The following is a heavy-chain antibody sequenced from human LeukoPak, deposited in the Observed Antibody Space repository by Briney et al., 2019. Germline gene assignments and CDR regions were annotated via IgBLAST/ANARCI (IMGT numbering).Heavy chain of an antibody. V-gene: IGHV3-23*01. Sequence: GGSLRLSCAASGFTFSSYAMSWVRQAPGKGLEWVSAISGSGGSTYYADSVKGRFTISRDNSKNTLYLQMNSLRAEDTAVYYCARSIAAAGIHWFDPWGQGTLVTVSS. CDR1: GFTFSSYA. J-gene: IGHJ5*02. CDR3: ARSIAAAGIHWFDP. CDR2: ISGSGGST. D-gene: IGHD6-13*01.